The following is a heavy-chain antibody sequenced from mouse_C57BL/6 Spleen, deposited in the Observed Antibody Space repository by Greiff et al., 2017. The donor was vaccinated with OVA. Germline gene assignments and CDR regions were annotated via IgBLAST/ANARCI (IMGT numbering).Heavy chain of an antibody. D-gene: IGHD3-3*01. J-gene: IGHJ2*01. Sequence: EVQVVESGGGLVKPGGSLKLSCAASGFTFSSYAMSWVRQTPEKRLEWVATISDGGSYTYYPDNVKGRFTISRDNAKNNRFLQMSHLKSEDAAMYYCARGDWIDYWGQGTTVTVSS. CDR1: GFTFSSYA. CDR2: ISDGGSYT. V-gene: IGHV5-4*01. CDR3: ARGDWIDY.